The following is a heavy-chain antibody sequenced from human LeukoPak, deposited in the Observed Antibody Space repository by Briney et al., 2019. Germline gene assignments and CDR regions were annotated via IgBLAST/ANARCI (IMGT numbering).Heavy chain of an antibody. D-gene: IGHD6-13*01. J-gene: IGHJ3*02. CDR3: ARDAEVIAAALDAFDI. CDR1: GGSISSYY. Sequence: SETLSLTCTVSGGSISSYYWSWIRQPPGKGLEWIGYIYYSGSTNYNPSLKSRVTMSVDTSKNQFSLKLSSVTAADTAVYYCARDAEVIAAALDAFDIWGQGTMVTVSS. CDR2: IYYSGST. V-gene: IGHV4-59*12.